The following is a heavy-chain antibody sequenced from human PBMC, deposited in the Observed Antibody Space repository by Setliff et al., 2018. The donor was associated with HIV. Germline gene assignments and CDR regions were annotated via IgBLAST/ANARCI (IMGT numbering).Heavy chain of an antibody. CDR2: IRYDGSNK. J-gene: IGHJ4*02. CDR3: ARDVSWRVRTYIDY. V-gene: IGHV3-30*02. D-gene: IGHD3-3*01. CDR1: GFTFSTFG. Sequence: GGSLRLSCAASGFTFSTFGMHWVRQTPGKGLEWVAFIRYDGSNKYYAESGKGRFTISRDNSKNTLYLQMNSLRAEDTAVYYCARDVSWRVRTYIDYWGQGALVTVSS.